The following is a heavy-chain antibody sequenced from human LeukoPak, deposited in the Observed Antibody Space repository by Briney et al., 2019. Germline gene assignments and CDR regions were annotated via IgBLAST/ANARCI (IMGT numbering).Heavy chain of an antibody. CDR2: FNQNGST. D-gene: IGHD2-2*01. CDR3: ARGFLGYCSSTRCYTPLWAFDY. V-gene: IGHV4-34*01. CDR1: GESFSGYY. Sequence: SETLSLTCAVYGESFSGYYWSWIRQPPGKGLEWIGEFNQNGSTNYNPSFKSRVTISVDTSKNQFSLKLSSVTAADTAVYYCARGFLGYCSSTRCYTPLWAFDYWGQGTLVTVSS. J-gene: IGHJ4*02.